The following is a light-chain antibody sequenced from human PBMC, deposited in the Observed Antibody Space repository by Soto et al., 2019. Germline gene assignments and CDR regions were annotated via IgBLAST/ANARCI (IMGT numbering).Light chain of an antibody. Sequence: QSVLTQPPSTSGTPGQRVTISCSGSSSNIGSNTVKWYQQLPGTAPKLLMYTNNQRPSGVPDRFSGSKSGTSASLAISGLQSEDEAEYYCAAWDDSLNGPGVFGGGTKLTVL. CDR2: TNN. V-gene: IGLV1-44*01. CDR1: SSNIGSNT. J-gene: IGLJ2*01. CDR3: AAWDDSLNGPGV.